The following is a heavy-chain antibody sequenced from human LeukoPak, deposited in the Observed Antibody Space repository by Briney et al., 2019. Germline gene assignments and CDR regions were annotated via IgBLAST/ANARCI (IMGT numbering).Heavy chain of an antibody. CDR1: GYTFTSYA. CDR3: ARVGDGYKPFDY. CDR2: INAGNGNT. Sequence: ASVKVSCKASGYTFTSYAMHWVRQAPGQRLEWIGWINAGNGNTKYSQKFQGRVTITRDTSASTAYMELSSLRSEDTAVYYCARVGDGYKPFDYWGQGTLVTVSS. D-gene: IGHD5-24*01. J-gene: IGHJ4*02. V-gene: IGHV1-3*01.